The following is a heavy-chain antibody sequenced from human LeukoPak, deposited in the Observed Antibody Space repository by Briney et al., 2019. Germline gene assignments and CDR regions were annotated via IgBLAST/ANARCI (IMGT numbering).Heavy chain of an antibody. J-gene: IGHJ3*02. V-gene: IGHV4-59*08. CDR1: SGSMSNYY. CDR3: ARQTSDTAFDI. Sequence: PSETLSLTCTVSSGSMSNYYWGWIRQPPGKGLEWIASMYYSGGSTNYNPSLKSRVTISVDTPTNHFSLRLNSVTAADTAVYYCARQTSDTAFDIWGQGTMVTVSS. D-gene: IGHD1-14*01. CDR2: MYYSGGST.